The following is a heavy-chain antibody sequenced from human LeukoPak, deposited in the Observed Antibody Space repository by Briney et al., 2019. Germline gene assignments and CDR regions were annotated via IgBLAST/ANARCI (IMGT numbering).Heavy chain of an antibody. CDR1: DATISRYH. Sequence: PSQTLSLTSTISDATISRYHWSWIRQSQREVRECIGFVYNSETTNYDPAFKSRVTISLDTYKNQFSLDLRSVTTADTAVYYCAGAYSEYNFIFDYWGQGILVTVSS. J-gene: IGHJ4*02. CDR3: AGAYSEYNFIFDY. D-gene: IGHD1-26*01. V-gene: IGHV4-59*01. CDR2: VYNSETT.